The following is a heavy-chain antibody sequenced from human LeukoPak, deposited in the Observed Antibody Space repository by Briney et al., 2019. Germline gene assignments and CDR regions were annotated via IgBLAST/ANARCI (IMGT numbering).Heavy chain of an antibody. J-gene: IGHJ4*02. CDR1: GGSISSYY. V-gene: IGHV4-59*01. Sequence: PSETLSLTCTVSGGSISSYYWSWIRQPPGKGLEWIGYIYYSGSTNYNPSLKSRVTISVDTSKNQFSLKLSSVTAADTAVYYCARDFRRWGQGTLVTVSS. CDR2: IYYSGST. CDR3: ARDFRR.